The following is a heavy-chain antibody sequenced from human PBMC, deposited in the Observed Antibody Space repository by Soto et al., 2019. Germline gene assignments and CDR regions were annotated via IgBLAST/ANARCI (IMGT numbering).Heavy chain of an antibody. Sequence: EVQLVESGGGLVQPGGSLRVSCAASGFTFGSYWMNWVRQAPGKGLVWVSRIDSDGSSTTYEDSVKGRFTTARDNAKNTLYLQMSSLRFEDTAVYYCARGRPYGMDVWGQGTMVTVSS. CDR2: IDSDGSST. CDR1: GFTFGSYW. V-gene: IGHV3-74*01. CDR3: ARGRPYGMDV. J-gene: IGHJ6*02.